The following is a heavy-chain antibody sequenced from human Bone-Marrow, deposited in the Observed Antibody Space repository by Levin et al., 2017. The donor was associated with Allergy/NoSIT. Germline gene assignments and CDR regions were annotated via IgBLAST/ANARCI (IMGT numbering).Heavy chain of an antibody. CDR3: AKSRDGDNLVWFDP. J-gene: IGHJ5*02. V-gene: IGHV3-23*01. Sequence: GGSLRLSCAASGFTFSSYAMSWVRQAPGKGLEWVSAISGSGGSTYYADSVKGRFTISRDNSKNTLYLQMNSLRAEDTAGYYCAKSRDGDNLVWFDPWGQGTLVTVSS. D-gene: IGHD5-24*01. CDR1: GFTFSSYA. CDR2: ISGSGGST.